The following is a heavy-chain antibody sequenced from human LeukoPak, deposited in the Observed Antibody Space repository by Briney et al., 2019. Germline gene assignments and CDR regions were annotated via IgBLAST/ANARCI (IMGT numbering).Heavy chain of an antibody. CDR3: ARPSSSARYAPLF. J-gene: IGHJ4*02. D-gene: IGHD6-19*01. Sequence: GGSLRLFCAASGFTFCTYAMLGLRQAPGKGLEYVAAISSKGDYTHYANSVKGRFTISRDNSKNTLYLEMGSLRAEDMAVYYWARPSSSARYAPLFRGQGTLVTVSS. CDR2: ISSKGDYT. CDR1: GFTFCTYA. V-gene: IGHV3-64*01.